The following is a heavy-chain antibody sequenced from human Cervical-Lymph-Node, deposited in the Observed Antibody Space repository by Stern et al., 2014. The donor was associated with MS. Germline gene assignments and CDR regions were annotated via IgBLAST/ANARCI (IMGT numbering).Heavy chain of an antibody. CDR3: ARPLGSWWTAGWYY. CDR2: SFPDDSDT. CDR1: GYSFTTFW. V-gene: IGHV5-51*03. Sequence: VQLVESGAEVKKPGESLKISCKGSGYSFTTFWIGWVRQMPGKGLEWMGISFPDDSDTSYTPSFQGHVNISADKSTDTAYLQWSSLKASDTATYYCARPLGSWWTAGWYYWGQGTRVTVSS. J-gene: IGHJ4*02. D-gene: IGHD3/OR15-3a*01.